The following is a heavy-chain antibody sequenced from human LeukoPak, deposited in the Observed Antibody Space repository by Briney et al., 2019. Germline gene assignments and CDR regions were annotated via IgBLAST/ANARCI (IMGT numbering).Heavy chain of an antibody. V-gene: IGHV3-30*04. D-gene: IGHD7-27*01. CDR3: ARSKFFGPYQLGY. CDR1: GFTFSSYA. J-gene: IGHJ4*02. CDR2: ISYDGSNK. Sequence: PGGSLRLSCAASGFTFSSYAMHWVRQAPGKGLEWVAVISYDGSNKYYADSVKGRFTISRDNSKNTLYLQMNSLRAEDTAVYYCARSKFFGPYQLGYWGEGNLVTVSS.